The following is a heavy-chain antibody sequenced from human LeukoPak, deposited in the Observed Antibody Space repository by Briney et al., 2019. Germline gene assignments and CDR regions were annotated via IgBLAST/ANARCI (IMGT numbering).Heavy chain of an antibody. V-gene: IGHV3-33*01. CDR1: GFTFSSYG. CDR2: IWYDGSNK. Sequence: GRSLRLSCAASGFTFSSYGMHWVRQAPGKGLEWVAVIWYDGSNKYYADSVKGRFTISRDNSKNTLYLQMNSLRAEDTAVYSCARGPPTRGYYFDYWGQGTLVTVSS. CDR3: ARGPPTRGYYFDY. J-gene: IGHJ4*02.